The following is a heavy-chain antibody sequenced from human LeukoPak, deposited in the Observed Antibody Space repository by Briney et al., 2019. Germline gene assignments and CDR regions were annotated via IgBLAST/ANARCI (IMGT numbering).Heavy chain of an antibody. CDR1: GFTFSTYG. D-gene: IGHD2-21*02. Sequence: GGSLRLSCAASGFTFSTYGMHWVRQAPGKGLEWVAVIWYDGSDEYYADSVKGRFTISRDDSKNTLYLQMSSLRPEDTAVYYCVKDQSVVVTAILSSWGQGTLVTVSS. CDR3: VKDQSVVVTAILSS. CDR2: IWYDGSDE. J-gene: IGHJ5*02. V-gene: IGHV3-30*02.